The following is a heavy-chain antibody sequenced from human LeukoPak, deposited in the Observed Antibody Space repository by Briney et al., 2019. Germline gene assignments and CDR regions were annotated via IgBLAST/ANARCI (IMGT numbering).Heavy chain of an antibody. J-gene: IGHJ4*02. CDR1: GFTFSSYS. CDR2: ISSSSSYI. Sequence: GGSLRLSCAVSGFTFSSYSMNWVRQAPGKGLEWVSSISSSSSYIYYADSVKGRFTISRDNAKNSLYLQMNSLRAEDTAAYYCASSARGTYFFDYWGQGTLVTVSS. D-gene: IGHD3-16*01. CDR3: ASSARGTYFFDY. V-gene: IGHV3-21*01.